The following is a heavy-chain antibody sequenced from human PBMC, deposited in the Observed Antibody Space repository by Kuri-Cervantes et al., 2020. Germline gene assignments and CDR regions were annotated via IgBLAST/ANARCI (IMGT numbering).Heavy chain of an antibody. V-gene: IGHV3-30-3*01. CDR3: AKDLAMTMIGVVIDAFHV. CDR1: GFTFSSYA. J-gene: IGHJ3*01. D-gene: IGHD3-22*01. CDR2: ISYDGSNK. Sequence: LSLTCAASGFTFSSYAMHWVRQAPGKGLEWVAVISYDGSNKCYADSVKGRFTISRDNSKNTVYMQMNSLRAEDTAVYYCAKDLAMTMIGVVIDAFHVWGQGTLVTVSS.